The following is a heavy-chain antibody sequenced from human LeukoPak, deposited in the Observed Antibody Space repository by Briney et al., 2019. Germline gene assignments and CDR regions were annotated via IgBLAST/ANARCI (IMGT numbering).Heavy chain of an antibody. Sequence: GGSLRLSCAASGFTLNNAWMSWVRQAPGKGLEWLGRIKRETDGGTIDYAAPVKGRFTISRDDSRNTLYLQMDSLKIEDAAMYYCTTDRYYDNSELQFQHWGQGTLVTVSS. J-gene: IGHJ1*01. V-gene: IGHV3-15*01. D-gene: IGHD3-22*01. CDR3: TTDRYYDNSELQFQH. CDR1: GFTLNNAW. CDR2: IKRETDGGTI.